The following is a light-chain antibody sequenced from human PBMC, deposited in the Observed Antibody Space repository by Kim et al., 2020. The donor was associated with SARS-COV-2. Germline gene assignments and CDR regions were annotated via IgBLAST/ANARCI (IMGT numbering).Light chain of an antibody. CDR3: SSYAGSNNVV. J-gene: IGLJ2*01. CDR1: SRDVDAYNY. CDR2: GRD. Sequence: IAISCTGTSRDVDAYNYVSWYQQHPGPAPQVMHSGRDQRPSGVPDRFSGSKSGNTASLTDSGLQAEDEADYYCSSYAGSNNVVFGGGTQLTVL. V-gene: IGLV2-8*01.